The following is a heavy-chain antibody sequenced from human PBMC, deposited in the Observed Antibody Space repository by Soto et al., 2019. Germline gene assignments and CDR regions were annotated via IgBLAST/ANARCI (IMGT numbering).Heavy chain of an antibody. CDR2: INHSGST. Sequence: QVQLQQWGAGLLKPSETLSLTCAVYGGSFSDHDWSWIRQPPGKGLEWIGEINHSGSTNYNPSLKSRATISLDTSKNQFSLRLSSVTAADTAVYYCASLSDSWGQGTLVTVSS. CDR1: GGSFSDHD. J-gene: IGHJ5*01. V-gene: IGHV4-34*01. CDR3: ASLSDS.